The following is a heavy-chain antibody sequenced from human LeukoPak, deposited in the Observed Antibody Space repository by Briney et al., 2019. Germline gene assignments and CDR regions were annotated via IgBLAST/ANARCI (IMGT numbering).Heavy chain of an antibody. D-gene: IGHD2-15*01. Sequence: PSETLSLTCTVSGGSISRDYWNCIRQPPGKGLEWIGDIDYSGRTNYNPSLKSRVTISVDTSKNQFSLKLSSVTAADTAVYYCARNVGYCGGGSCYSSWYFDLWGRGTLVTVSS. CDR1: GGSISRDY. V-gene: IGHV4-59*08. CDR2: IDYSGRT. CDR3: ARNVGYCGGGSCYSSWYFDL. J-gene: IGHJ2*01.